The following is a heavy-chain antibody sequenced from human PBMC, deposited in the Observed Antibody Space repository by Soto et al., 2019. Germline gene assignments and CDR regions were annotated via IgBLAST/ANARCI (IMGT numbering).Heavy chain of an antibody. CDR3: AKGFRSLEWYSLAPFDY. D-gene: IGHD3-3*01. J-gene: IGHJ4*02. V-gene: IGHV3-23*01. CDR2: FAGDFINT. CDR1: GFTVNNHA. Sequence: PGGSLRLSCAASGFTVNNHAMHWVRQAPGEGLEWVSGFAGDFINTRYADSVRGRFTISRDTSKNTLSLQMDSLRVEDTAKYYCAKGFRSLEWYSLAPFDYWGQGALVTVSS.